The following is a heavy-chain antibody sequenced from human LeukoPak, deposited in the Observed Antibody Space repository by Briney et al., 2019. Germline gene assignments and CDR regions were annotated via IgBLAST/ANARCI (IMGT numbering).Heavy chain of an antibody. CDR1: GGSISSNNYY. CDR3: ARPGSGSPYYFDY. D-gene: IGHD3-22*01. J-gene: IGHJ4*02. Sequence: SETLSLTCTVSGGSISSNNYYWGWIRQPPGKGLEWIGSIYYSGSTYYNPSLKSRVTISVDTSKNQFSLKLSSVTAADTAVYYCARPGSGSPYYFDYWGQGTLVTVSS. V-gene: IGHV4-39*01. CDR2: IYYSGST.